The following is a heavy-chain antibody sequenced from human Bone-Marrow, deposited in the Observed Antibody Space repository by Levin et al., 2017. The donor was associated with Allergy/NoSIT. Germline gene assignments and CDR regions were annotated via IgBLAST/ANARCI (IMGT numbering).Heavy chain of an antibody. J-gene: IGHJ2*01. V-gene: IGHV3-7*04. D-gene: IGHD2-21*02. CDR2: IKQDGSEK. Sequence: GGSLRLSCAASGFTFSSYWMSWVRQAPGKGLEWVANIKQDGSEKYYVDSVKGRFTISRDNAKNSLYLQMNSLRAEDTAVYYCARVVTAKPYWYFDLWGRGTLVTVSS. CDR1: GFTFSSYW. CDR3: ARVVTAKPYWYFDL.